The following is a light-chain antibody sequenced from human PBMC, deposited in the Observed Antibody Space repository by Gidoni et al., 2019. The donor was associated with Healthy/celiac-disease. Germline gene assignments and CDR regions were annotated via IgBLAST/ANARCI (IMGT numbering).Light chain of an antibody. CDR2: WAS. V-gene: IGKV4-1*01. J-gene: IGKJ1*01. CDR3: QQYYSTPTWT. Sequence: DIVMTQSPYSLPVSLGERATINCKSSQSVLYSSNNQNYLAWYQQKPGQPPTLLIYWASTRESGVPDRFSGSGAGTDFTITNSSLQAEDVAVYYCQQYYSTPTWTFGQGTKVEIK. CDR1: QSVLYSSNNQNY.